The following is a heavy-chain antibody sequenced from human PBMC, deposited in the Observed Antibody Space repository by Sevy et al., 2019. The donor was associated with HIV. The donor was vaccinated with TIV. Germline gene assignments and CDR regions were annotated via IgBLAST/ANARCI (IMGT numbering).Heavy chain of an antibody. Sequence: VGSLRLSCAASGFTFSIYSMNWVRQAPGKGLEWVSYISSGTSTIYYADSVKGRFTISRDNAKNSLYLQMNSLRDEDTAVYYCARDRGVRGVQFDYWGQGTLVTVSS. J-gene: IGHJ4*02. CDR3: ARDRGVRGVQFDY. CDR1: GFTFSIYS. D-gene: IGHD3-10*01. CDR2: ISSGTSTI. V-gene: IGHV3-48*02.